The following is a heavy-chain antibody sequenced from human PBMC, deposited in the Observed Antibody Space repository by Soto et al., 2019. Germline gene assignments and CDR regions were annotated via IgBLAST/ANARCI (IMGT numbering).Heavy chain of an antibody. CDR3: ARVGYSSGWYDHRAFDI. J-gene: IGHJ3*02. CDR2: INSDGSST. D-gene: IGHD6-19*01. V-gene: IGHV3-74*01. Sequence: PGGSLRLSCAASGFTSSSYWMHWVRQAPGKGLVWVSRINSDGSSTSYADSVKGRFTISRDNAKNTLYLQMNSLRAEDTAVYYCARVGYSSGWYDHRAFDIWGQGTMVTVSS. CDR1: GFTSSSYW.